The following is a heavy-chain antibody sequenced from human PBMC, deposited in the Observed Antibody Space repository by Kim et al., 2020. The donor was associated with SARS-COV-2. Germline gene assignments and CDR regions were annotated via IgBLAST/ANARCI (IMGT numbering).Heavy chain of an antibody. V-gene: IGHV6-1*01. D-gene: IGHD6-19*01. Sequence: YAVSVKGRITINPDTSKNQFSLQLNAVTPADTAVYYCARDRQRAGTGVDYWGQGTLVTVSS. CDR3: ARDRQRAGTGVDY. J-gene: IGHJ4*02.